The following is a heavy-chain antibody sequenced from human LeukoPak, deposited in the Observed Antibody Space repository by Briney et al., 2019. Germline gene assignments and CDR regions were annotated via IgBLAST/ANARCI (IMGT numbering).Heavy chain of an antibody. J-gene: IGHJ4*02. V-gene: IGHV4-34*01. CDR1: GGSFGGYY. D-gene: IGHD3-22*01. CDR3: ARGVKSDSSGYYTDY. CDR2: INHSGST. Sequence: SETLSLTCAVYGGSFGGYYWSWIRQPPGKGLEWIGEINHSGSTNYNPSLKSRVTISVDTSKNQFSLKLSSVTAADTAVYYCARGVKSDSSGYYTDYWGQGTLVTVSS.